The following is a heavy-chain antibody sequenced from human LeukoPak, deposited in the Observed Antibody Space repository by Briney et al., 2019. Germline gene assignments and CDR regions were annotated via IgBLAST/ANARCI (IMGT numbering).Heavy chain of an antibody. V-gene: IGHV3-48*03. CDR1: GFTFSSYE. CDR3: ASGYDLPY. D-gene: IGHD5-12*01. J-gene: IGHJ4*02. Sequence: GGSLRLSCAASGFTFSSYEMNWVRQAPGKGLEWVSYISRSGSTIYYADSVKGRFTISRDNARNSLYLQMNSLRAEDTAVYYCASGYDLPYWGQGTLVTVSS. CDR2: ISRSGSTI.